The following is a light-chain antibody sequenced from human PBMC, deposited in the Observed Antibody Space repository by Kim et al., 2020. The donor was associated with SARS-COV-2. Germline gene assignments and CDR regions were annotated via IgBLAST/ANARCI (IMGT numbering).Light chain of an antibody. J-gene: IGLJ1*01. V-gene: IGLV2-14*03. CDR2: DVS. CDR1: SSDVGGYKF. CDR3: TSYTSSITYV. Sequence: QSALTQPASVSGSPGQTITISCTGTSSDVGGYKFVSWYQQHPGKAPKVIIYDVSNRPSGVSNRFSGSKSGNAASLTISGLQAEDEADYFCTSYTSSITYVFGTGTKVTVL.